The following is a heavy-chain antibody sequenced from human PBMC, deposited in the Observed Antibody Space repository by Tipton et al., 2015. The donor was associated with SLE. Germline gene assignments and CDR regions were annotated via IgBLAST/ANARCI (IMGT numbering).Heavy chain of an antibody. V-gene: IGHV4-34*01. Sequence: LRLSCAVYGGSFSGYYWSWIRQPPGKGLEWIGEINHSGSTNYNPSLKSRVTISVGTSKNQFSLKLSSVTAADTAVYYCASGYSLGVWGKGTTVTVSS. CDR1: GGSFSGYY. J-gene: IGHJ6*03. CDR2: INHSGST. CDR3: ASGYSLGV.